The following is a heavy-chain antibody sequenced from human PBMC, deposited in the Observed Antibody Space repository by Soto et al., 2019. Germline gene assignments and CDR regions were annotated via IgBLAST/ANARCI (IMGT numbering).Heavy chain of an antibody. CDR3: ARGCTSSWYGWFCFDI. V-gene: IGHV4-4*02. Sequence: PSETLSLTCAVSGGSISSSNWWSWVRQPPGKGLEWIGEIYHSGSTNYNPSLKSRVTISVDKSKNQFSLKLSSVTAADTAVYYCARGCTSSWYGWFCFDIWGQGTMVTVSS. J-gene: IGHJ3*02. CDR2: IYHSGST. CDR1: GGSISSSNW. D-gene: IGHD6-13*01.